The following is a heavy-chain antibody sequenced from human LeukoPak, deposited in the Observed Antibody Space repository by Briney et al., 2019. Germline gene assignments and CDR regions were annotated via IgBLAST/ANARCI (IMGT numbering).Heavy chain of an antibody. CDR1: GFTVSSNY. CDR2: LNWNGDNT. V-gene: IGHV3-20*04. Sequence: PGGSLRLSCAASGFTVSSNYMSWVRQAPGKGLEWVSGLNWNGDNTGYADSVKGRFTISRDNAKNSLYLQMNSLRAEDTALYYCARHRYYGSGSQKPFDYWGQGTLVTVSS. CDR3: ARHRYYGSGSQKPFDY. D-gene: IGHD3-10*01. J-gene: IGHJ4*02.